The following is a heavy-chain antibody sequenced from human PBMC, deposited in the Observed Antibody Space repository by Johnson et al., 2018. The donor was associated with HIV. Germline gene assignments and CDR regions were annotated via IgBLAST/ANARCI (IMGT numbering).Heavy chain of an antibody. CDR3: AKDVVVTPPSDAFDI. D-gene: IGHD2-21*02. Sequence: VQLVESGGGVVQPGRSLRLSCAASGFPFSDYYMSWIRQAPGKGLEWVSAISGSGGSTYYADSVKGRFTISRDNSKNTLYLQMNSLRAEDTAVYYCAKDVVVTPPSDAFDIWGQGTMVTVSS. CDR1: GFPFSDYY. V-gene: IGHV3-23*04. J-gene: IGHJ3*02. CDR2: ISGSGGST.